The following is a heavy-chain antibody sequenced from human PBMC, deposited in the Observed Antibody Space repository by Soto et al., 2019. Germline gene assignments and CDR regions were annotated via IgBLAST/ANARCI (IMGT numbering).Heavy chain of an antibody. J-gene: IGHJ4*02. D-gene: IGHD3-22*01. CDR3: ARVGPLDSSGLGFDY. CDR1: GFTFSSYS. Sequence: GGSLRLSCAASGFTFSSYSMNWVRQAPGKGLEWVSSISSSSSYIYYADSVKGRFTISRDNAKNSLYLQMNSLRAEDTAVYYCARVGPLDSSGLGFDYWGQGTLVTVSS. V-gene: IGHV3-21*01. CDR2: ISSSSSYI.